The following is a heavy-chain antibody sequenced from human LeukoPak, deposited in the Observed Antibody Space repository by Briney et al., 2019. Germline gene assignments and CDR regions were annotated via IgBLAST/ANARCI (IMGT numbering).Heavy chain of an antibody. J-gene: IGHJ4*02. D-gene: IGHD2-2*01. CDR3: ARSGHCSGTSCYGEGIDF. CDR2: INAGNGNT. Sequence: ASVKVSCKASGYTFTSYAMHWVRQAPGQRLEWMGWINAGNGNTKYSQKFQGRVTITRDTSASTAYMELSSLRSEDTAVYFCARSGHCSGTSCYGEGIDFWGQGALVTVSS. V-gene: IGHV1-3*01. CDR1: GYTFTSYA.